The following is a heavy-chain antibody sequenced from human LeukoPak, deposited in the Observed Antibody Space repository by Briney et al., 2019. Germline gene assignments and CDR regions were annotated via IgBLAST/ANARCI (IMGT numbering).Heavy chain of an antibody. Sequence: PGGSLRLSCAASGFTFRGNWLSWFPKAPGKGRKGLANMKLDGSEEYYVDSVKGRFTISSDNAKNSLYLQMNSLRAEDTAVYYCAREGVHCSGRSCLKAYWGQGTQVTVSS. CDR2: MKLDGSEE. J-gene: IGHJ4*02. CDR3: AREGVHCSGRSCLKAY. V-gene: IGHV3-7*03. CDR1: GFTFRGNW. D-gene: IGHD2-15*01.